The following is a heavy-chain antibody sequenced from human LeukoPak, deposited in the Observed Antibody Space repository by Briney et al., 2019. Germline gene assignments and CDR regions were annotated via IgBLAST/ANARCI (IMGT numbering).Heavy chain of an antibody. Sequence: GESLKISCKGSGYSFTSYWIGWVRQMPGKGLEWMGIIYPGDSDTRYSPSFQGQVTISADKSISTAYLQWSSLKASDTAMYYCARTRQTYYDFWSGYQDAFDIWGQGTMVTVSS. J-gene: IGHJ3*02. CDR1: GYSFTSYW. CDR3: ARTRQTYYDFWSGYQDAFDI. D-gene: IGHD3-3*01. V-gene: IGHV5-51*01. CDR2: IYPGDSDT.